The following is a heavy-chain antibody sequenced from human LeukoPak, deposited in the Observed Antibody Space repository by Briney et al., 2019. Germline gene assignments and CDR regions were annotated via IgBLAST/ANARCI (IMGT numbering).Heavy chain of an antibody. CDR1: GFTVSSNY. CDR2: IYSGGST. Sequence: GGSLRLSCAASGFTVSSNYMSWVRQAPGKGLEWVSVIYSGGSTYYADSVKGRFTISRDNSKNTLYLQMNSLRAEDTAVYYCAKGFSSGWYGRPDYWGQGTLVTVSS. CDR3: AKGFSSGWYGRPDY. D-gene: IGHD6-19*01. V-gene: IGHV3-53*01. J-gene: IGHJ4*02.